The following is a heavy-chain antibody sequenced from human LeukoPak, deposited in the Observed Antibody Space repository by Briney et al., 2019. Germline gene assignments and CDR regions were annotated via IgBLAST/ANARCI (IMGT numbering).Heavy chain of an antibody. CDR1: GGSFSGYY. Sequence: SETLSLTCAVYGGSFSGYYWSWIRQPPGQGLEWIGEINHSGSTNYNPSLKSRVTISVDTSKNQFSLKLSSVTAADTAVYYCARGPRVPLVPAAEVDPWGQGTLVTVSS. CDR2: INHSGST. D-gene: IGHD2-2*01. CDR3: ARGPRVPLVPAAEVDP. J-gene: IGHJ5*02. V-gene: IGHV4-34*01.